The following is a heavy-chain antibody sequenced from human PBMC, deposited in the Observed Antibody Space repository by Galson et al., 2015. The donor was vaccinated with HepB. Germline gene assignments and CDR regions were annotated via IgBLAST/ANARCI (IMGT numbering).Heavy chain of an antibody. V-gene: IGHV4-34*01. CDR1: GGSFSGYY. CDR3: ARGRGSGWYGPGYYYYMDV. D-gene: IGHD6-19*01. CDR2: INHSGST. J-gene: IGHJ6*03. Sequence: ETLSLTCAVYGGSFSGYYWSWIRQPPGKGLEWIGEINHSGSTNYNPSLKSRVTISVDTSKNQFSLKLSSVTAANTAVYYCARGRGSGWYGPGYYYYMDVWGKGTTVTVSS.